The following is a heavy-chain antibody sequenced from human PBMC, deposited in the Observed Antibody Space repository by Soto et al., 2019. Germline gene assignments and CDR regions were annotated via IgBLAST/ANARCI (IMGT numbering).Heavy chain of an antibody. D-gene: IGHD6-13*01. CDR2: ISWNSGSI. Sequence: GGSLRLSCAASGFTFDDYAMHWVRQAPGKGLEWVSGISWNSGSIGYADSVKGRFTISRDNAKNSLYLQMNSLRAEDTALYYCAKSLERGYYYGMDVWGQGTTVTVSS. J-gene: IGHJ6*02. CDR1: GFTFDDYA. V-gene: IGHV3-9*01. CDR3: AKSLERGYYYGMDV.